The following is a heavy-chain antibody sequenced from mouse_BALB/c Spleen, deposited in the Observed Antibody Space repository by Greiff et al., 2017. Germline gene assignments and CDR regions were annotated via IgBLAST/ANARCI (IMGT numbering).Heavy chain of an antibody. CDR1: GFTFSSYA. CDR2: ISSGGSYT. D-gene: IGHD2-14*01. J-gene: IGHJ4*01. Sequence: EVHLVESGGGLVKPGGSLKLSCAASGFTFSSYAMSWVRQSPEKRLEWVAEISSGGSYTYYPDTVTGRFTISRDNAKNTLYLEMSSLRSEDTAMYYCAREVNYRYAMDYWGQGTSVTVSS. V-gene: IGHV5-9-4*01. CDR3: AREVNYRYAMDY.